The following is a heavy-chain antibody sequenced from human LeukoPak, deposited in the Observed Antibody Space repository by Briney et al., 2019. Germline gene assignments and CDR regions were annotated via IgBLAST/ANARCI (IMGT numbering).Heavy chain of an antibody. D-gene: IGHD3-3*01. J-gene: IGHJ3*02. CDR1: GYTFTGYY. CDR3: ARAPFGVIAFDI. CDR2: INPNSGGT. V-gene: IGHV1-2*02. Sequence: ASVKVSCKASGYTFTGYYMHWVRQAPGQGLEWMGWINPNSGGTNYAQKFQGRVTMTRDTSISTAYMELSRLRSDDTAVYYCARAPFGVIAFDIWGQGTMVTVSS.